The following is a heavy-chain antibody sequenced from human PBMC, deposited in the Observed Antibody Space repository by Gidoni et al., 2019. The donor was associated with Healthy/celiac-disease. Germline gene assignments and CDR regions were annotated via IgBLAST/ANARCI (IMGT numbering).Heavy chain of an antibody. CDR1: GFTFSSYS. J-gene: IGHJ4*02. V-gene: IGHV3-48*02. Sequence: GLVQPGGSLRLSCAASGFTFSSYSMNWVRQAPGKGLEWVSYISSSSSTIYYADSVKGRFTISRHNAKNSLYLQMNSLRDEDTAVYYCARGAWEPTSVLYYFDYWGQGTLVTVSS. CDR2: ISSSSSTI. D-gene: IGHD1-1*01. CDR3: ARGAWEPTSVLYYFDY.